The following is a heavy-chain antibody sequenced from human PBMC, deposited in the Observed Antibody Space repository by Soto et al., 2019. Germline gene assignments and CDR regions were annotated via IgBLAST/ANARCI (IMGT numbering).Heavy chain of an antibody. CDR1: GFTFSNYA. J-gene: IGHJ6*02. CDR2: ISGSGENT. CDR3: AKTRGQSYYHAMDV. Sequence: EVQLLESGGGLVQPGGPLRLSCAASGFTFSNYAMSWVRQAPGKGLEWVSPISGSGENTYYADSVKGRFTISRDNSKNTLYLQMNNLRAEDTAVYYCAKTRGQSYYHAMDVWGQGTTVIVSS. V-gene: IGHV3-23*01.